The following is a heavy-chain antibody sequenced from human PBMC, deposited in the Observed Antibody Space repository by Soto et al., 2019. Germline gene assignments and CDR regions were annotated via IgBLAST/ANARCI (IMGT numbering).Heavy chain of an antibody. CDR2: IIPIFGTA. Sequence: ASVKVSCKASGGTFSSYAISWVRQAPGQGLEWMGGIIPIFGTANYAQKFQGRVTITADESTSTAYMELSSLRSEDTAVYYCASPYDILTGYTFDYWGQGTLVTVS. CDR3: ASPYDILTGYTFDY. J-gene: IGHJ4*02. CDR1: GGTFSSYA. D-gene: IGHD3-9*01. V-gene: IGHV1-69*13.